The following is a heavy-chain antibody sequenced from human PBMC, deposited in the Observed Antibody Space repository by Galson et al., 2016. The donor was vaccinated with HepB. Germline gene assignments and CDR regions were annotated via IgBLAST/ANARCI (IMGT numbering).Heavy chain of an antibody. CDR2: ISSSGGTI. J-gene: IGHJ6*02. Sequence: SLRLSCAVSGFTFTSFSMNWVRQAPGKGLEWISFISSSGGTIHYADSVKGRFTISRDNARNSLYLQVNSLRDEDTAVYYCARGTQRSISWSRRQVYDYGLDVWGQGTTVTVSS. CDR3: ARGTQRSISWSRRQVYDYGLDV. V-gene: IGHV3-48*02. D-gene: IGHD6-13*01. CDR1: GFTFTSFS.